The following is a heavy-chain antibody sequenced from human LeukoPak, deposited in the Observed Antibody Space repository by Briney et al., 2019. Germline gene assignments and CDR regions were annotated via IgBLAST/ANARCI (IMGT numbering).Heavy chain of an antibody. CDR3: ARGRSGSYYDPNFFDY. CDR2: IYYSGST. D-gene: IGHD1-26*01. CDR1: GGSISSYY. V-gene: IGHV4-59*01. J-gene: IGHJ4*02. Sequence: PSETLSLTCAVYGGSISSYYWSWIRQPPGKGLEWIGYIYYSGSTNYNPSLKSRVTISVDTSKNQLSLKLSSVTAADTAVYYCARGRSGSYYDPNFFDYWGQGILVTVSS.